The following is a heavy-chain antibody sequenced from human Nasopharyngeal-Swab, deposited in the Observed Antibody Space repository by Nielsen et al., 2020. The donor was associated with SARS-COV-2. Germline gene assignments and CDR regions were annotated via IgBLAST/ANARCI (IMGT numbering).Heavy chain of an antibody. D-gene: IGHD2-21*02. V-gene: IGHV3-30-3*01. Sequence: GGSLRLSCAASGFTFSSYAMHWVRQAPGQGLEWVAVISYDGSNKYYADSVKGRFTISRDNSKNTLYLQMNSLRAEDTAVYYCARDLDLYCGGDCSTWGGLDYRGQGTLVTVSS. CDR1: GFTFSSYA. CDR3: ARDLDLYCGGDCSTWGGLDY. CDR2: ISYDGSNK. J-gene: IGHJ4*02.